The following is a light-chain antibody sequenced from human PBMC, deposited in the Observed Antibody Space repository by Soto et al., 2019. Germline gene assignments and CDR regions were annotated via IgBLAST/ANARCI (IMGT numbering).Light chain of an antibody. CDR3: SSFTSIGTFYV. V-gene: IGLV2-14*03. CDR2: DVT. CDR1: SSDVGGYNY. Sequence: QSALTQPASVSGSPGQSITISCTGTSSDVGGYNYVSWYQQYPGKAPKLMIYDVTNRPSGVSYRFSGSKSGNTASLTISGLQAEDEADYYCSSFTSIGTFYVFGSGTKLTVL. J-gene: IGLJ1*01.